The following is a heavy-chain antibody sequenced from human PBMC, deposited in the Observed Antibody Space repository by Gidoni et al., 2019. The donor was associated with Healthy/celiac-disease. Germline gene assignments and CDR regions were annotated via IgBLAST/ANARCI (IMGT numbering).Heavy chain of an antibody. D-gene: IGHD3-3*01. Sequence: EVQLVESGGGLVKPGGSLRLSCAASGFTFSSYSMNWVRQAPGKGLEWVSSISSSSSYIYYADSVKGRFTISRDNAKNSLYLQMNSLRAEDTAVYYCARDFSTSYGMDVWGQGTTVTVSS. CDR1: GFTFSSYS. CDR2: ISSSSSYI. V-gene: IGHV3-21*01. J-gene: IGHJ6*02. CDR3: ARDFSTSYGMDV.